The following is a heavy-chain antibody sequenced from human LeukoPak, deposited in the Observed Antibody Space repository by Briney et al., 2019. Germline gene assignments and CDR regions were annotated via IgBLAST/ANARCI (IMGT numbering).Heavy chain of an antibody. V-gene: IGHV1-69*04. Sequence: SVKVSCKASGDTFSSYAISWVRQAPGQGLEWMGRIIPILGIANYAQKFQGRVTITADKSTSTAYMELSSLRSEDTAVYYCARDSNSGSYEPYFDYWGQGTLVTVSS. J-gene: IGHJ4*02. CDR3: ARDSNSGSYEPYFDY. CDR2: IIPILGIA. D-gene: IGHD1-26*01. CDR1: GDTFSSYA.